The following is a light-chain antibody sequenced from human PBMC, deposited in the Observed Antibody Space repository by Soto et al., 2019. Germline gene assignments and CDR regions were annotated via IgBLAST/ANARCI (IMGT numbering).Light chain of an antibody. CDR3: QQSYSTPLT. J-gene: IGKJ4*01. V-gene: IGKV1-39*01. Sequence: DIQMTQSPSSLSASVGDRVTITCRASQSISSYLNWYQQNPGKAPKLLIYAASSLQSGVPSRSSGSGSGIACTLTISSLHPEDFATYSCQQSYSTPLTFGGGTKVEIK. CDR2: AAS. CDR1: QSISSY.